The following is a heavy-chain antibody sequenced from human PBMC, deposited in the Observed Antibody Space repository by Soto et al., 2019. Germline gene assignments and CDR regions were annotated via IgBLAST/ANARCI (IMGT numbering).Heavy chain of an antibody. Sequence: QVQLVQSGAEVKKPGASVKVSCKASGYTFTGYYMHWVRQAPGQGLEWMGWINPNSGGTNYAQKFQGRGTMTRDTSISTAYMELSRLRSDDTAVYYCARDPPMSDCSSTSCYEWSGDYYDGMDVWGQGTTVTVSS. CDR3: ARDPPMSDCSSTSCYEWSGDYYDGMDV. CDR1: GYTFTGYY. V-gene: IGHV1-2*02. J-gene: IGHJ6*02. CDR2: INPNSGGT. D-gene: IGHD2-2*01.